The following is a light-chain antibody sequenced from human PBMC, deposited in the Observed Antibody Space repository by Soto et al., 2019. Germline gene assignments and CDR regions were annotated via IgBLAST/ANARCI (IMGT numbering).Light chain of an antibody. CDR3: DTWDTNTQV. J-gene: IGLJ1*01. CDR2: LEGSGSY. V-gene: IGLV4-60*02. CDR1: SGHSTYI. Sequence: QLVLTQSSSASASLGSSVKLTCTLSSGHSTYIIAWHQQQPGKAPRYLMRLEGSGSYNKGSGVPDRFSGSSSGADRYLTISNLQFEDEADYYCDTWDTNTQVFGTGTKLTVL.